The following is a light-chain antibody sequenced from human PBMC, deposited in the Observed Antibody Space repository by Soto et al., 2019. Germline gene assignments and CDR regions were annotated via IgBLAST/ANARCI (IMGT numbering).Light chain of an antibody. V-gene: IGKV3-20*01. CDR3: DKSGTSPWT. CDR2: GAS. CDR1: QSVTSSY. Sequence: EIVLTQSPGTLSLSPGERATLSCRASQSVTSSYLGWYQQKPGQAPRLLISGASSRATGIPDRFSGSGSGTDFTLTISRLEPEDFAVYYCDKSGTSPWTFGQGTKVEIK. J-gene: IGKJ1*01.